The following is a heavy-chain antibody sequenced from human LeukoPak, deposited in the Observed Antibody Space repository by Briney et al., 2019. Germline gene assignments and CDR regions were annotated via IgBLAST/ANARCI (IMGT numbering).Heavy chain of an antibody. Sequence: GESLQISCQGSGYRFHSYWIGWVRPMPGKGLEWMGIIYPADSDTRYSPSFQGQVTISADKSISTAFLQWTSLKASDTAMYYCSRTDRTEDPLDYWGQGTLVTVSS. CDR3: SRTDRTEDPLDY. CDR1: GYRFHSYW. CDR2: IYPADSDT. V-gene: IGHV5-51*01. D-gene: IGHD7-27*01. J-gene: IGHJ4*02.